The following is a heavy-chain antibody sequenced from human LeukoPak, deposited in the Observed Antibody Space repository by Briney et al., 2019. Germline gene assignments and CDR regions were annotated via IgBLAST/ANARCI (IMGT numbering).Heavy chain of an antibody. V-gene: IGHV3-30*02. CDR2: IRCDGSNK. D-gene: IGHD2-2*01. J-gene: IGHJ4*02. CDR3: ARGCSSTSCRGYFDY. Sequence: PGGSLRLSCAASGFTFSSYGMHWVRQAPGKGLEWVAFIRCDGSNKQYADSVKGRFTISRDNAKNSLYLQMNSLRAEDTAVYYCARGCSSTSCRGYFDYWGQGTLVTVSS. CDR1: GFTFSSYG.